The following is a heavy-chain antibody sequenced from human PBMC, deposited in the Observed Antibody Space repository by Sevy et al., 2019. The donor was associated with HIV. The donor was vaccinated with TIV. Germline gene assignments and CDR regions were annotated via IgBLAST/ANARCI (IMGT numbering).Heavy chain of an antibody. V-gene: IGHV3-30*18. CDR3: AKVIYSSSWKYYFDY. Sequence: GGYLRLSCAASGFTFSSYGMHWVRQAPGKGLEWVAVISYDGSNKYYADSVKGRFTISRDNSKNTLYLQMNSLRAEDTAVYYCAKVIYSSSWKYYFDYWGQGTLVTVSS. CDR1: GFTFSSYG. J-gene: IGHJ4*02. D-gene: IGHD6-13*01. CDR2: ISYDGSNK.